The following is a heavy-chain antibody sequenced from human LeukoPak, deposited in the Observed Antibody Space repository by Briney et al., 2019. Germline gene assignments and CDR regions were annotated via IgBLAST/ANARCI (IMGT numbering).Heavy chain of an antibody. CDR2: ISVLNGNT. CDR1: GYTFTSYG. D-gene: IGHD3-10*01. Sequence: ASVKVSCKASGYTFTSYGINWVRQAPGQGLEWMGWISVLNGNTNYAQKVQGRVTMTTDTSTSTAYMDLRSLRSDDTAVYYCAGGFGPPYKFYYYGTDVWGQGTTVTVSS. CDR3: AGGFGPPYKFYYYGTDV. J-gene: IGHJ6*02. V-gene: IGHV1-18*01.